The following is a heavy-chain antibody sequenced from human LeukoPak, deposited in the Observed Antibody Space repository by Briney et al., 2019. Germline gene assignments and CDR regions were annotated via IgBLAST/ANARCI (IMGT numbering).Heavy chain of an antibody. Sequence: SETLSLTCSVSGGSISSYYWSWIRQPAAKGLEWIGRIYTSGSTNYDPSLKSRVTMSVDTPKNQFSLKLSSVTAADTAVYYCARFPPLRAFDIWGQGTMVTVSS. D-gene: IGHD2-15*01. J-gene: IGHJ3*02. CDR2: IYTSGST. CDR1: GGSISSYY. CDR3: ARFPPLRAFDI. V-gene: IGHV4-4*07.